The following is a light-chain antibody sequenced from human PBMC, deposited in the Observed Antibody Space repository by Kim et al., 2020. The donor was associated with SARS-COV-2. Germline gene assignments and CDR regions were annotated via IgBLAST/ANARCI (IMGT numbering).Light chain of an antibody. J-gene: IGKJ4*01. CDR1: QNIASW. Sequence: DIQMTQSPSSVSAYVGDRVTITCRASQNIASWLAWYQQKPGNAPNLLIYAASSLQSGVPSRFSGTGSGTYFTLTISSLQPDDSATYYCQQAHSFPVTFGGGTKVEI. CDR3: QQAHSFPVT. V-gene: IGKV1-12*01. CDR2: AAS.